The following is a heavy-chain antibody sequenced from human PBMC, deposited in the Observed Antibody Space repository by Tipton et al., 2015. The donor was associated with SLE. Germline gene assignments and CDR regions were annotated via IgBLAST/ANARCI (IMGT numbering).Heavy chain of an antibody. CDR1: GGPFSGYY. CDR3: ARGGAGYPAAFDP. V-gene: IGHV4-34*01. CDR2: INHSGST. Sequence: LRLSCAVYGGPFSGYYCSWIRQPPGKGLEWIGEINHSGSTNYNPSLKSRVTISVDTSKNQFSLKLSSVTAADTAVYYCARGGAGYPAAFDPWGRGTLVTVSS. J-gene: IGHJ5*02. D-gene: IGHD5-12*01.